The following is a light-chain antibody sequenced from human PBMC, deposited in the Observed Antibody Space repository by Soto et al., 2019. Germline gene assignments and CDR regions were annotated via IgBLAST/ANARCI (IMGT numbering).Light chain of an antibody. CDR3: QQYGNSPPYT. Sequence: EIVLTQSPGTLSLSPGERATLSCRASQSMSNIYLAWYQHKTDQPPRLLIYGASNRATGIPDRFSGSGSGTDFTLTISRLEPEDFAVYYCQQYGNSPPYTFGQGTKLEIK. CDR2: GAS. J-gene: IGKJ2*01. CDR1: QSMSNIY. V-gene: IGKV3-20*01.